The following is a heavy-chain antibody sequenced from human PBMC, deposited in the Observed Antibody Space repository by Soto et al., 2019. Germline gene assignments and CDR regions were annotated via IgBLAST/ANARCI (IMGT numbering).Heavy chain of an antibody. CDR3: ARVYDSSGYGYWYFDL. CDR1: GFSLSTSGMC. Sequence: SGPTLVNPTQTLTLTCTFSGFSLSTSGMCVSWIRQPPGKALEWLALIDWDDDKYYSTSLKTRLTISKDTSKNQVVLTMTNMDPVDTATYYCARVYDSSGYGYWYFDLWGRGTLVTVSS. V-gene: IGHV2-70*01. D-gene: IGHD3-22*01. J-gene: IGHJ2*01. CDR2: IDWDDDK.